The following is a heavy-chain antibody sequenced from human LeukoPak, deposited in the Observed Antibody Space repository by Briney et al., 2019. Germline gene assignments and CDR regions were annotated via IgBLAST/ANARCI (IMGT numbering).Heavy chain of an antibody. CDR1: GFTFSSYS. J-gene: IGHJ4*02. V-gene: IGHV3-21*06. D-gene: IGHD2-2*01. CDR2: ISSSSSYI. Sequence: PGGSLRLSCAASGFTFSSYSMNWVRQAPGKGLEWVSSISSSSSYIYYADSVKGRFTISRDNAKNSLYLQMNSLRAEDTAVYYCARDRVVVPAAPMDYWGQGTLVTVSS. CDR3: ARDRVVVPAAPMDY.